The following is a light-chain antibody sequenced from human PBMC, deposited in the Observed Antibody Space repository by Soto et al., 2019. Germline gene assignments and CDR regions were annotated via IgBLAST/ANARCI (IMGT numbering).Light chain of an antibody. J-gene: IGLJ1*01. CDR3: SSYAGSNNYV. Sequence: SALTQPLSASGSPGQSVTISCTGTSSDVGGYNYVSWYQQHPGKAPKLMIYEVSKRPSGVPDRFSGSKSGNTASLTVSGLQAEDEADYYCSSYAGSNNYVFGTGTKLTVL. V-gene: IGLV2-8*01. CDR2: EVS. CDR1: SSDVGGYNY.